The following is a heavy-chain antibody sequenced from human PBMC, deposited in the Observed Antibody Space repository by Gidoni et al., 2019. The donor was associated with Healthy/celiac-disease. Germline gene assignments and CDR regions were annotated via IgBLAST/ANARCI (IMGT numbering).Heavy chain of an antibody. J-gene: IGHJ3*02. D-gene: IGHD4-17*01. Sequence: QVQLVESGGGVVQPGRSLRLSCASSGFTFSSYGMHWVRQAPGKGLEWVAVISYDGSNKYYADSVKGRLTISRDNSKNTLYLQMNSLRAEDTAVYYCANGFKDDYRDAFDIWGQGTMVTVSS. CDR3: ANGFKDDYRDAFDI. CDR2: ISYDGSNK. CDR1: GFTFSSYG. V-gene: IGHV3-30*18.